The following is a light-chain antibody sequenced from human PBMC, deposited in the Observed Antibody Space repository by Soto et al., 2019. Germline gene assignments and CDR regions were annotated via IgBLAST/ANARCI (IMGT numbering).Light chain of an antibody. CDR3: ETWDSNTWV. J-gene: IGLJ3*02. V-gene: IGLV4-60*03. Sequence: QPVLTQSSSASASLGSSVKLTCTLSSGHSSYIIAWHQQQPGKATRYLMKLEGSGSYNKGSGVPDRFSGSSSGADRYLTISNLQSEDEADYYCETWDSNTWVFGGGTKVTVL. CDR1: SGHSSYI. CDR2: LEGSGSY.